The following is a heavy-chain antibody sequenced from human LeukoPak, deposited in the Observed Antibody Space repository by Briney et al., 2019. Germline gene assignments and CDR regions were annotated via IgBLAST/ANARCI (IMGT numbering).Heavy chain of an antibody. CDR1: GFTFSSYG. Sequence: PGGSLRLSCAASGFTFSSYGMHWVRQATGKGLEWVSGIGSAGDTYYPASMKGRFTISRENGKKSLYLQMNSLRAGDSTVYYCARAGGSGWYAFDVWGQGTMVTVSS. CDR3: ARAGGSGWYAFDV. J-gene: IGHJ3*01. V-gene: IGHV3-13*04. D-gene: IGHD6-13*01. CDR2: IGSAGDT.